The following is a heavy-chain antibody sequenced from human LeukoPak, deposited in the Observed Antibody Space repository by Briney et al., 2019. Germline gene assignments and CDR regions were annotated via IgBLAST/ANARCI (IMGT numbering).Heavy chain of an antibody. CDR3: AAAYCGGDCYSFDY. V-gene: IGHV1-46*01. D-gene: IGHD2-21*02. Sequence: GASVKVSCKASGYTFTSYYMHWVRQAPGQGPEWMGVISPSGGSTTYAQKFQGRVTLTRDMSTSTDYLELSSLRSEDTAVYYCAAAYCGGDCYSFDYWGQGTLVTVSS. CDR2: ISPSGGST. CDR1: GYTFTSYY. J-gene: IGHJ4*02.